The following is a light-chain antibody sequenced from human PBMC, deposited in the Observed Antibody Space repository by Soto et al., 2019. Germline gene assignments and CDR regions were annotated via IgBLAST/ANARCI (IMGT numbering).Light chain of an antibody. CDR1: QTINNY. Sequence: DIQMTQSPSSLSASLGDRVTITCRASQTINNYLHWYQQRPGEAPRLLIYGASSLQRGVPSRFSGSGSGTEFTLTISSLQPEDFATYYCQQLSNSLMSTFGQGTHLEIK. J-gene: IGKJ2*01. V-gene: IGKV1-39*01. CDR2: GAS. CDR3: QQLSNSLMST.